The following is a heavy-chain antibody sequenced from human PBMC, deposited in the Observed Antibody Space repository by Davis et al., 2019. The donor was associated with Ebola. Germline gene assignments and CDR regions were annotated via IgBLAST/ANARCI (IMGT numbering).Heavy chain of an antibody. Sequence: SETLSLTCAVSGYSISSGSYWGWIRQPPGKGPEWIGNIYHSGSTYQNPSLQSRVTISLDTSKNQFSLKLSSVTAADTAVYYCARGRGYSSSQTTFDYWGQGALVTVSS. CDR2: IYHSGST. CDR3: ARGRGYSSSQTTFDY. D-gene: IGHD6-6*01. J-gene: IGHJ4*02. CDR1: GYSISSGSY. V-gene: IGHV4-38-2*01.